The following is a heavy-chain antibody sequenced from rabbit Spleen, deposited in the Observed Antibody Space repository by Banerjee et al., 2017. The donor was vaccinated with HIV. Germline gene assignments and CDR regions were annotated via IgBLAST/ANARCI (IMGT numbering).Heavy chain of an antibody. V-gene: IGHV1S40*01. CDR3: ARDTGTSFSTYGMDL. CDR1: GFSFSSAYD. J-gene: IGHJ6*01. D-gene: IGHD8-1*01. Sequence: QSLEESGGDLVKPGASLTLTCTASGFSFSSAYDMCWVRQAPGKGLEWIACIYAGSSGNTYSATWAKGRFTISKASSTTVTLQMTTLTAADTATYFCARDTGTSFSTYGMDLWGPGTLVTVS. CDR2: IYAGSSGNT.